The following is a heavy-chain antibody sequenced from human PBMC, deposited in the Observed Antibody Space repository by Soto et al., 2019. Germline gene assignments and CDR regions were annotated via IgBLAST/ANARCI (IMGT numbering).Heavy chain of an antibody. CDR3: ARESRWGSKIYFDY. J-gene: IGHJ4*02. CDR1: GFTFSSYA. CDR2: ISYDGSNK. V-gene: IGHV3-30*04. Sequence: GESLKISCAAYGFTFSSYAMHWVHQAPGKGLEWVAVISYDGSNKYYADSVKGRFTIARDNSKNTLYLQMNSLRAEDTAVYYCARESRWGSKIYFDYWGQGTLVTVSS. D-gene: IGHD2-21*01.